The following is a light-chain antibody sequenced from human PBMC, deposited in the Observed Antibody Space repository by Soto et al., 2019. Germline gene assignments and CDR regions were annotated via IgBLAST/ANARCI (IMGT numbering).Light chain of an antibody. Sequence: DIQLTQSPSSLSASVGDRVTITCRVSQGISSYLNWYRQKPGKVPKLLIYSASNLQSGVTSRFSGNRSRTDFTITISSLPPEDVAPDYSHRNYNPPRTFGQGTKVEI. CDR1: QGISSY. CDR3: HRNYNPPRT. CDR2: SAS. J-gene: IGKJ1*01. V-gene: IGKV1-27*01.